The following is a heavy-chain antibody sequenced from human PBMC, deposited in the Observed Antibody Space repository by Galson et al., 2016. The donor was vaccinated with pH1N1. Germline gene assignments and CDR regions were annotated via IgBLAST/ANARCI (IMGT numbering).Heavy chain of an antibody. CDR3: ARWEITTVTEFDY. J-gene: IGHJ4*02. V-gene: IGHV4-34*01. CDR2: INQSGST. Sequence: ETLSLTCAVYGGSFSDYFWRWVRQPPGKGLEWIGEINQSGSTHYNPTLKSRVTISEDTSRNQLSLKLSSVTAADTAVYYCARWEITTVTEFDYWGQGTLVTVSS. D-gene: IGHD4-17*01. CDR1: GGSFSDYF.